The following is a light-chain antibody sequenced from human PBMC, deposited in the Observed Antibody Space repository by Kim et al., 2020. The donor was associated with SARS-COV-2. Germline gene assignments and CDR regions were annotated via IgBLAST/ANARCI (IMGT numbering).Light chain of an antibody. CDR3: QHYDTWLTFT. CDR2: DAS. Sequence: SPGDTAPLSSRASQRIYTNLAWYQQRPGQGPRLLIYDASGRATDVPARFSGSGSGSEFSLTISSLQSEDFATYYCQHYDTWLTFTFGQGTKLEI. V-gene: IGKV3-15*01. CDR1: QRIYTN. J-gene: IGKJ2*01.